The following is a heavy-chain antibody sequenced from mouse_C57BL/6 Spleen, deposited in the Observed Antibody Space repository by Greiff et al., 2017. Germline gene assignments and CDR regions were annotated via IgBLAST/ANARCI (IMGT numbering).Heavy chain of an antibody. CDR1: GYTFTDYN. CDR3: ARSDDYDWFAY. V-gene: IGHV1-18*01. CDR2: INPNNGGT. Sequence: FQLQQSGPELVKPGASVKIPCKASGYTFTDYNMDWVKQSHGKSLEWIGDINPNNGGTIYNQKFRGKATLTVDKSSSTAYMELRSLTSEDTAVYYCARSDDYDWFAYWGQGTLVTVSA. D-gene: IGHD2-4*01. J-gene: IGHJ3*01.